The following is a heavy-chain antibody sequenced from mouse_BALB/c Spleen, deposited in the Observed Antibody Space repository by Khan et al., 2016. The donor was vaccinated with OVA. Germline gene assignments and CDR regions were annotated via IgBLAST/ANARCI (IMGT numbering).Heavy chain of an antibody. Sequence: VQLQQSGAELARPGTSVKLSCKASGYTFTDYNINWVKQRTGQGLEWIGEIYPGSGNTYYSEKFKGKATLTADKSSSTAYMQLSSLTSEDSAVYFCAREWGAGFPYWGQGTLVTVSA. CDR3: AREWGAGFPY. J-gene: IGHJ3*01. V-gene: IGHV1-77*01. CDR1: GYTFTDYN. CDR2: IYPGSGNT.